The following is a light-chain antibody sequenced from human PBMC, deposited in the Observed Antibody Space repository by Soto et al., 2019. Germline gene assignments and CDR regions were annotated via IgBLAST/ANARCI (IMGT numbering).Light chain of an antibody. V-gene: IGLV1-47*01. J-gene: IGLJ7*01. CDR2: RNN. Sequence: QSVLTQPPSASGTPGQRVTSSCSGSSSNIGSNYVYWYQQLPGTAPKLLIYRNNQRPSGVPDRISGSKSGTSASLAISGLRSEDEADYYWAAWDDSLSGGMFGGGTKLTVL. CDR1: SSNIGSNY. CDR3: AAWDDSLSGGM.